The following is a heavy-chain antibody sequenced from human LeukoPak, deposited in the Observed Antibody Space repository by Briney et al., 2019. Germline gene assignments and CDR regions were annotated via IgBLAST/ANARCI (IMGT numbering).Heavy chain of an antibody. CDR1: GFTFSSYG. J-gene: IGHJ4*02. Sequence: GGSLRLSCAASGFTFSSYGMHWVRQAPGKGLEWVAVISHDGSNKYYADSVKGRFTISRDNSKNTLYLQMNSLRAEDTAVYYCAKERYGGNWNGHIDYWGQGTLVTVSS. CDR3: AKERYGGNWNGHIDY. CDR2: ISHDGSNK. V-gene: IGHV3-30*18. D-gene: IGHD4-23*01.